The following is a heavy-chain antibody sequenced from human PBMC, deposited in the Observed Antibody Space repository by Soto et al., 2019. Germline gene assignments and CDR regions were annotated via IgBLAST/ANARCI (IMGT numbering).Heavy chain of an antibody. CDR1: GGSISSSNW. D-gene: IGHD6-13*01. CDR2: IYHSGST. V-gene: IGHV4-4*02. Sequence: QVQLQESGPGLVKPSGTLSLTCAVSGGSISSSNWWSWVRQPPGKGLEWIGEIYHSGSTNYSPSLKSRVTISVDKSKNQFSLKLSSVTAADTAVYYCARDCPTLAAAIKGGSYYGMDVWGQGTTVTVSS. CDR3: ARDCPTLAAAIKGGSYYGMDV. J-gene: IGHJ6*02.